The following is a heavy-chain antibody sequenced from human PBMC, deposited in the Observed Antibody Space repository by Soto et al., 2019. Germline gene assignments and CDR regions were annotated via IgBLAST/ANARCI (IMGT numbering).Heavy chain of an antibody. J-gene: IGHJ6*02. CDR3: AKGSLAGADYSYGMDV. Sequence: PGGSLRLSXAAAGFTFSSYGMSWVRQAPGKGLEWVSAVSGSGGSVYYADSVRGRFTISRDNSKNTVYLQVNSLRAEDTAIYYCAKGSLAGADYSYGMDVWGQGTTVTVSS. CDR1: GFTFSSYG. V-gene: IGHV3-23*01. CDR2: VSGSGGSV. D-gene: IGHD6-13*01.